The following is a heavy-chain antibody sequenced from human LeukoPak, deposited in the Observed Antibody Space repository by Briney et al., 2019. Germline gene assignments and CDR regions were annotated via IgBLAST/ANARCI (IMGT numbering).Heavy chain of an antibody. V-gene: IGHV1-18*01. CDR2: NSCYKGDT. Sequence: SSVKVSCKSSGYTFRNYHIYGVRQARGQGLECMGWNSCYKGDTKYAQILQDRFTVTADTSTSTVYMEMRSLTYDHTGIYYCARAGYCGDGGCRGGSAFDVWGQGTMVAVSS. CDR3: ARAGYCGDGGCRGGSAFDV. CDR1: GYTFRNYH. D-gene: IGHD2-15*01. J-gene: IGHJ3*01.